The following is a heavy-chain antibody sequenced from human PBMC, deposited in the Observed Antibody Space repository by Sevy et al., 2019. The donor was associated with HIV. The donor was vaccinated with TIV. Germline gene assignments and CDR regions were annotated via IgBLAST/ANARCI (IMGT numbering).Heavy chain of an antibody. CDR2: IYSGGST. CDR1: GGSISSYF. CDR3: ARGRGTGYSYGFDY. J-gene: IGHJ4*02. V-gene: IGHV3-66*01. D-gene: IGHD5-18*01. Sequence: ETLSLTCSVSGGSISSYFWTWVRQSPGKGLEWVSVIYSGGSTYYADSVKGRFIISRDNSKNTLYLQMNSLRAEDTAVYYCARGRGTGYSYGFDYWGQGTLVTVSS.